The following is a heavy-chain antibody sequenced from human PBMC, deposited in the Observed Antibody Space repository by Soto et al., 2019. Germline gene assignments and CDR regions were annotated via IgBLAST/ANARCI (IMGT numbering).Heavy chain of an antibody. V-gene: IGHV3-20*01. J-gene: IGHJ4*02. Sequence: EVQLVESGGGVVRPGGSLRLSCAASGFTFHAYGMSWVRQAPGKGLEWVSGINWNGASTGYADSVEGRFTISRDNAENSLLFEMDSLRAEDTAFYHCARGYCSSSSCYRTYWGQGTLVTFSS. CDR1: GFTFHAYG. CDR2: INWNGAST. CDR3: ARGYCSSSSCYRTY. D-gene: IGHD2-2*01.